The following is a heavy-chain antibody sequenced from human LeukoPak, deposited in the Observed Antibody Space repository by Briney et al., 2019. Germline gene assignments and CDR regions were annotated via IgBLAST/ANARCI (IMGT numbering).Heavy chain of an antibody. J-gene: IGHJ5*02. V-gene: IGHV3-11*01. CDR3: ARAHNYDSSGYPTVFDP. D-gene: IGHD3-22*01. CDR2: ISSSGSTI. Sequence: PGGSLRLSCAASGFTFNDYYMRCIRQAPGKGLEWVSYISSSGSTIYYADSVKGRFTISRDNAKNSLYLQVNSLRAEDTAVYYCARAHNYDSSGYPTVFDPWGPGTLVTVSS. CDR1: GFTFNDYY.